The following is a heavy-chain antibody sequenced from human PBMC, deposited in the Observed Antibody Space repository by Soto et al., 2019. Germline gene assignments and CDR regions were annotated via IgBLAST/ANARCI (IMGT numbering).Heavy chain of an antibody. D-gene: IGHD2-15*01. CDR2: IYHSGST. V-gene: IGHV4-30-2*01. CDR1: GGSISSGGYS. CDR3: ASLVVAATRWFDP. Sequence: PSETLSLTCAVSGGSISSGGYSWSWIRQPPGKGLEWVGYIYHSGSTYYNPSLKSRVTISVDRSKNQFSLKLSSVTAADTAVYYCASLVVAATRWFDPWGQGTLVTVSS. J-gene: IGHJ5*02.